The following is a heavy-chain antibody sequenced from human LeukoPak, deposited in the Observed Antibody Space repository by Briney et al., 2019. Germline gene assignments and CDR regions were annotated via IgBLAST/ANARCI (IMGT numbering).Heavy chain of an antibody. CDR1: GYTFTSYY. CDR2: INPSGGST. CDR3: ARDERSYNWFDP. Sequence: ASVKVSCKASGYTFTSYYMHWVRQAPGQGLEWMGIINPSGGSTSYAQKFQGRVTMTRDTSTSTAYMELSSLRSEDTAVYYCARDERSYNWFDPWGQGTLVTVSS. J-gene: IGHJ5*02. V-gene: IGHV1-46*01.